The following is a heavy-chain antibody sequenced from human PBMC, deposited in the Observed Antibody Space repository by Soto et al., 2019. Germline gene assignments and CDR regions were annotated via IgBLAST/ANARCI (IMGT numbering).Heavy chain of an antibody. D-gene: IGHD2-2*01. CDR3: PRHGFGIVVVPAAINYYYYMDV. V-gene: IGHV4-39*01. Sequence: SETLSLTCTVSGGSISSSSYYWGWIRQPPGKGLEWIGSIYYSGSTYYNPSLKSRVTISVDTSKNQFSLKLSSMTAADTAVYYCPRHGFGIVVVPAAINYYYYMDVWGKGTTVTVSS. CDR2: IYYSGST. CDR1: GGSISSSSYY. J-gene: IGHJ6*03.